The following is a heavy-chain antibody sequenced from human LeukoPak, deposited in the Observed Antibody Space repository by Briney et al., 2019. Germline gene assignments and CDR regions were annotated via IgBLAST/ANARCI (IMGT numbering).Heavy chain of an antibody. Sequence: SETLSLTCAVYGGSFSGYYWSWIRQPPGKGLEWIGEINHSGSTNYNPSLKSRVTISVDTSKDQFSLNLSFVTAADTAVYYCASGSSGWSGDYYFDYWGQGTLVTVSS. CDR3: ASGSSGWSGDYYFDY. V-gene: IGHV4-34*01. J-gene: IGHJ4*02. CDR2: INHSGST. D-gene: IGHD6-19*01. CDR1: GGSFSGYY.